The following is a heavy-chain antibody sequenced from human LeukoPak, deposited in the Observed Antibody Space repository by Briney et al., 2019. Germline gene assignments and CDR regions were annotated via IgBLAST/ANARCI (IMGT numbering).Heavy chain of an antibody. CDR3: AREAYYYDSGYFDY. J-gene: IGHJ4*02. V-gene: IGHV4-59*01. Sequence: SETLSLTCTVSGGSISSYYWSWIRQPPGKGLEWIGYIYYSGSTNYNPSLKSRDTISVDTSKNQFSLKLSSVTAADTAVYYCAREAYYYDSGYFDYWGQGTLVTVSS. D-gene: IGHD3-22*01. CDR1: GGSISSYY. CDR2: IYYSGST.